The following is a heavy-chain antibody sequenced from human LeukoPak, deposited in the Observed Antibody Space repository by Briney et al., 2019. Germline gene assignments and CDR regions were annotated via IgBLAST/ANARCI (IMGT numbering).Heavy chain of an antibody. V-gene: IGHV1-2*06. J-gene: IGHJ4*02. CDR2: INPNSGGT. CDR1: GYTFSVYY. CDR3: ATAEKQWVDYYDTGGIDY. D-gene: IGHD3-22*01. Sequence: ASVKVYCKASGYTFSVYYMHWVRQAPGQGLEWMGRINPNSGGTNYAHKFQGRVTMTRDTSISTAYMELSRLRSDDTAVYYCATAEKQWVDYYDTGGIDYWGQGTLVTVSS.